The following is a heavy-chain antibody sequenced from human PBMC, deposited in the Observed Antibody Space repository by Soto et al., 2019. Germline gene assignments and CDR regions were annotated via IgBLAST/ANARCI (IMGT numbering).Heavy chain of an antibody. D-gene: IGHD2-2*01. J-gene: IGHJ6*02. V-gene: IGHV1-69*01. CDR3: ARSQGSSTSLEIYYYYYYGMDV. Sequence: QVQLVQSGAEVKKPGSSVKVSCKASEGTFSSYAISWVRQAPGQGLEWMGGIIPISGTANYAQKFQGRVTITADESTCTAYMELSSLRSEDTAVYYCARSQGSSTSLEIYYYYYYGMDVWGQGTTVTVSS. CDR1: EGTFSSYA. CDR2: IIPISGTA.